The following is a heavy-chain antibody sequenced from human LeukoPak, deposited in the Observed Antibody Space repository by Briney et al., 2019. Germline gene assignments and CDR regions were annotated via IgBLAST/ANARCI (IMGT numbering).Heavy chain of an antibody. V-gene: IGHV5-51*01. D-gene: IGHD2-15*01. Sequence: AECLKISCEGSGDSVSSSCIGWVRHMPREDREWMGIIFPGDSDTRYSPSFHGQVTISADKSISTAYLQWSSLKASDTAMYYCARPYCSGSSCYAGYFGYWGQGTLVTVSS. J-gene: IGHJ4*02. CDR1: GDSVSSSC. CDR3: ARPYCSGSSCYAGYFGY. CDR2: IFPGDSDT.